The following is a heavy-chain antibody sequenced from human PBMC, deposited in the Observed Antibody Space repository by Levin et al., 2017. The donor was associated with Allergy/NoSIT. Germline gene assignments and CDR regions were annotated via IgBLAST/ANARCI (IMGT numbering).Heavy chain of an antibody. V-gene: IGHV1-69*02. J-gene: IGHJ6*02. Sequence: SVKVSCKASGGTFSSYTISWVRQAPGQGLEWMGRIIPILGIANYAQKFQGRVTITADKSTSTAYMELSSLRSEDTAVYYCARGLVDTAMVYYYYGMDVWGQGTTVTVSS. CDR2: IIPILGIA. CDR1: GGTFSSYT. D-gene: IGHD5-18*01. CDR3: ARGLVDTAMVYYYYGMDV.